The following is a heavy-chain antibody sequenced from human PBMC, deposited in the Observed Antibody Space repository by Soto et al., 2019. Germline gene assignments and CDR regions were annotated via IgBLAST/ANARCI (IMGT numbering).Heavy chain of an antibody. Sequence: ASVKVSCKASGYTFTGYYMHWGRQAPGQGFEWMGWINPNSGGTNYAQKFQGRVTMTRDTSISTAYMELSRLRSDDTAVYYCATIPASLYYYYGMDVWGQGTTVTVSS. CDR3: ATIPASLYYYYGMDV. J-gene: IGHJ6*02. D-gene: IGHD2-2*01. CDR1: GYTFTGYY. CDR2: INPNSGGT. V-gene: IGHV1-2*02.